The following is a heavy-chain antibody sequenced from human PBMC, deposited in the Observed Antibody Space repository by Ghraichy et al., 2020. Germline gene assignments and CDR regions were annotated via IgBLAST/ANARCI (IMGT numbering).Heavy chain of an antibody. V-gene: IGHV3-21*01. D-gene: IGHD6-19*01. CDR1: GFTFSSYS. J-gene: IGHJ4*02. Sequence: GGSLRLSCAASGFTFSSYSMNWVRQAPGKGLEWVSSISSSSSYIYYADSVKGRFTISRDNAKNSLYLQMNSLRAEDTAVYYCARGDSSGWYNENWRVANFDYWGQGTLVTVSS. CDR3: ARGDSSGWYNENWRVANFDY. CDR2: ISSSSSYI.